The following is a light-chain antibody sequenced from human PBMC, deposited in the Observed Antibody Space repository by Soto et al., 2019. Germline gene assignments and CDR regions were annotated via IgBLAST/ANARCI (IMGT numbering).Light chain of an antibody. J-gene: IGLJ2*01. CDR3: CSYAGSSIL. CDR2: EGS. V-gene: IGLV2-23*01. Sequence: QSVLTRPASVSGSPGQSITISCTGTSSDVGSYNLVSWYQQHPGKAPKLMIYEGSKRPSGVSNRFSGSKSGNTASLTISGLQAEDEADYYCCSYAGSSILFGGGTKVTVL. CDR1: SSDVGSYNL.